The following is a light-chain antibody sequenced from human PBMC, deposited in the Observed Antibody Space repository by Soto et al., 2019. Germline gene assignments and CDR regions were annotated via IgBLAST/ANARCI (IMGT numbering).Light chain of an antibody. V-gene: IGKV1-39*01. J-gene: IGKJ1*01. CDR1: QSISSY. CDR3: QPSYSTTRT. CDR2: AAS. Sequence: DIQMTQSPSSLSASVGDRVTITCRASQSISSYLNWYQQKPGKAPKLLIYAASSLQSGVPSRFSGSGSGTDFTLTISSLQPEDFETYYCQPSYSTTRTFGKGTKVDSK.